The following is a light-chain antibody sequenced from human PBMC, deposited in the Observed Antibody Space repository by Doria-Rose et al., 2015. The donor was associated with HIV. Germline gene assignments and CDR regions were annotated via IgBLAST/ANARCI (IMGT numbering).Light chain of an antibody. CDR3: CSYAGSDTPYV. CDR2: DVS. Sequence: QSVLTQPRSVSGSPGQSVTISCTGGSSDVGGYNYVSWYQEHPGKAPKLMMYDVSKRPSGVPDRFSGSKSGNTASLTISGLQAEDEADYYCCSYAGSDTPYVFGTGTKVTVL. J-gene: IGLJ1*01. CDR1: SSDVGGYNY. V-gene: IGLV2-11*01.